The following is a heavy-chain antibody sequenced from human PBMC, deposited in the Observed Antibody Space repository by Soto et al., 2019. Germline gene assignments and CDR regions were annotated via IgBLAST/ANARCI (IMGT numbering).Heavy chain of an antibody. CDR3: AAILNGYYDSSGYAL. V-gene: IGHV1-58*01. Sequence: GASVKVSCKASGFTFTSSAVQWVRQARGQRLEWIGWIVVGSGNTNYAQKFRERVTITRDMSTSTAYMELSSLRSEDTAVYYCAAILNGYYDSSGYALGGQRTLVTVSS. CDR2: IVVGSGNT. CDR1: GFTFTSSA. J-gene: IGHJ4*02. D-gene: IGHD3-22*01.